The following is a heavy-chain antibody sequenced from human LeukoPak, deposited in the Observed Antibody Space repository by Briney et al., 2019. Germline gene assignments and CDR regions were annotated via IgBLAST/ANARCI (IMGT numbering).Heavy chain of an antibody. J-gene: IGHJ5*02. CDR3: ARDPDSGDFWTEKYAPPRWFDP. CDR1: GGTFSSYA. D-gene: IGHD3-3*01. CDR2: IIPIFGTA. Sequence: SVKVSCKASGGTFSSYAISWVRQAPGQGLEWMGGIIPIFGTANYAQKFQGRVTITADESTSTAYMELSSLRSEDTAVYYCARDPDSGDFWTEKYAPPRWFDPWGQGTLVTVSS. V-gene: IGHV1-69*13.